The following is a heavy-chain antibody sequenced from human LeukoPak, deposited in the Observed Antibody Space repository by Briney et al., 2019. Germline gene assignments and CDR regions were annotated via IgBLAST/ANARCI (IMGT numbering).Heavy chain of an antibody. CDR1: GFTFSSYG. V-gene: IGHV3-21*01. CDR2: ISGSSRYI. CDR3: ARAAEQLVGVWADYYHYYMDV. Sequence: RPGGSLRLSCAASGFTFSSYGMSWVRQAPGKGLEWVSSISGSSRYIYYADLVKGRFTISRDNAKNSLYLQMNSLRGEDTAVYYCARAAEQLVGVWADYYHYYMDVWGKGTTVTVSS. J-gene: IGHJ6*03. D-gene: IGHD6-6*01.